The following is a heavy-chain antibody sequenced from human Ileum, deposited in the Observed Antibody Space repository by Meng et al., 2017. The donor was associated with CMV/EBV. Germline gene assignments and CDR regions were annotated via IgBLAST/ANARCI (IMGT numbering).Heavy chain of an antibody. D-gene: IGHD6-6*01. CDR1: GYTFTGYY. V-gene: IGHV1-2*02. J-gene: IGHJ4*02. CDR2: INPKSGGT. CDR3: ASVSGVGDSSSGLADY. Sequence: ASVKVSCKASGYTFTGYYMQWVRQAPGQGLEWMGWINPKSGGTNYAQNFQGRVTMTRDTSISTAYMELNRLRSDDTAVYYCASVSGVGDSSSGLADYWGQGTLVTVSS.